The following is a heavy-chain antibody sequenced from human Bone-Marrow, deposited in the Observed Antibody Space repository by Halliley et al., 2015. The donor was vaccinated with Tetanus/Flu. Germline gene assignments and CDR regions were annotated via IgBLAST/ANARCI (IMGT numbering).Heavy chain of an antibody. CDR1: GYTFTSYG. CDR2: ISPYNGAT. Sequence: QLVQSGGEVKKPGASVRVSCKASGYTFTSYGINWVRQAPGQGLEWMGWISPYNGATNYAQNFQDRVTMTTDTSTNSASMDLRSLTPGDTAVYYCARDRRGVSVAGSPGNSFDPWGQGTLVTVSS. CDR3: ARDRRGVSVAGSPGNSFDP. J-gene: IGHJ5*02. D-gene: IGHD6-19*01. V-gene: IGHV1-18*04.